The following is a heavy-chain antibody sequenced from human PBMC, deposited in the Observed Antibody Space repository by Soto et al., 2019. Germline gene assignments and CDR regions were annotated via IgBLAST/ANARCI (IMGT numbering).Heavy chain of an antibody. Sequence: TSETLSLTCAVSGGSVRSYYLSGIRQPPGKGLEWIGYIYYSGSTNYNPSLKSRVTISVDTSKNQFSLKLSSVTAADTAVYYCARHREAAAGPYYFDYWGQGTLVTVSS. J-gene: IGHJ4*02. V-gene: IGHV4-59*08. D-gene: IGHD6-13*01. CDR1: GGSVRSYY. CDR3: ARHREAAAGPYYFDY. CDR2: IYYSGST.